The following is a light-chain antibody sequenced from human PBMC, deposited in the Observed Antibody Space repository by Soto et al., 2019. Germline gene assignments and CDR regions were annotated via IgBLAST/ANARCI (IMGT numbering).Light chain of an antibody. V-gene: IGKV3-15*01. J-gene: IGKJ2*01. Sequence: EIVMTQSPATLSVSPGEGASLSCRASQTISSNLAWYQQKPGQAPRLLIHGASTRATGVPARFSGSGSGTEFTLTITSLQSEDFAVYYCQQYHNWPPQYTFGQGTQLQIK. CDR1: QTISSN. CDR2: GAS. CDR3: QQYHNWPPQYT.